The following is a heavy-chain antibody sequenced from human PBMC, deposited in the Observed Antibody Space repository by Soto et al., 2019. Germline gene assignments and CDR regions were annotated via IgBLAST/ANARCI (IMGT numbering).Heavy chain of an antibody. J-gene: IGHJ6*02. Sequence: QVQLVESGGGVVQPGRSLRLSCAASGFTFSSYAMHWVRQAPGKGLEWVAVISYDGSNKYYADSVKGRFTISRDKSKKTLYLERNSRRADDTAVYYCARDPGYRYASYYYDGMDVWGQGTTVTVSS. V-gene: IGHV3-30-3*01. CDR2: ISYDGSNK. CDR1: GFTFSSYA. CDR3: ARDPGYRYASYYYDGMDV. D-gene: IGHD5-18*01.